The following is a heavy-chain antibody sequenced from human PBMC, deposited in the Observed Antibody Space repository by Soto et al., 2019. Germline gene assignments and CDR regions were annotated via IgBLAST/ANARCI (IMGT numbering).Heavy chain of an antibody. CDR1: GGSFSGYY. CDR3: TRDCLTGGDCYPTD. J-gene: IGHJ4*02. V-gene: IGHV4-34*01. CDR2: INHSTST. Sequence: QVHLQQWGAGLLKPSETLSLTCAVYGGSFSGYYWSWIRQPPGKGLEWIGEINHSTSTNYKPSLKSRVTISIDTSKNQFSLNLSSVTAADTAVYYCTRDCLTGGDCYPTDWGQGTPVTVSS. D-gene: IGHD2-21*02.